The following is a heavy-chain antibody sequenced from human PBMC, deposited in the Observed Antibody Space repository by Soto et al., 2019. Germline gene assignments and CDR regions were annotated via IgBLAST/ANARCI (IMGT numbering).Heavy chain of an antibody. D-gene: IGHD3-16*02. CDR3: TRSIGSGGVIGGFDY. CDR2: IIPMFDTP. J-gene: IGHJ4*02. V-gene: IGHV1-69*01. CDR1: GGTFNTYA. Sequence: QVQLVQSETEVKKPGSALKVSCKASGGTFNTYAMNWVRQAPGQGLEWMGGIIPMFDTPRYAQKFQGRVTITVDESTTTAYMELSSLRSDDTAVYYCTRSIGSGGVIGGFDYWGQGTLVTVSS.